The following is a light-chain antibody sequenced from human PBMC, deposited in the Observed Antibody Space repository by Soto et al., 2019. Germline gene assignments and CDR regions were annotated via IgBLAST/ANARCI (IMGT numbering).Light chain of an antibody. CDR2: LNRDGSH. CDR1: SGHSSYA. V-gene: IGLV4-69*01. CDR3: QTWGTGIVV. Sequence: QPVLTQSPSASASLGASVKLTCTLSSGHSSYAIAWHQQQPGKGPRYLMRLNRDGSHSKGDGIPDRFSGSSSGAERYLTISSLQSEDEADYYCQTWGTGIVVFGGGTKVTVL. J-gene: IGLJ2*01.